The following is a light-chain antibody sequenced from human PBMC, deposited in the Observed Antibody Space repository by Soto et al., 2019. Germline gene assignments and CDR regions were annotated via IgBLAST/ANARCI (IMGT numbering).Light chain of an antibody. CDR2: AAS. CDR3: QQYNQWSPST. CDR1: QSVGSN. Sequence: ELVMTQSPGTLSALPGHSATLPCRASQSVGSNIAWYQQRPGQAPRILIYAASTRAAGVPIRFSGRGSGTEFTLTVTSLQSDDFAVYYCQQYNQWSPSTFGQGTRLE. J-gene: IGKJ5*01. V-gene: IGKV3-15*01.